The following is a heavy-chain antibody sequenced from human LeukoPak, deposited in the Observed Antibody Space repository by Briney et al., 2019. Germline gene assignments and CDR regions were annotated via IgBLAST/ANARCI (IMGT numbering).Heavy chain of an antibody. CDR2: IIPIFGTA. J-gene: IGHJ5*02. CDR1: GGTFSSYA. Sequence: SVKVSCKASGGTFSSYAISWVRQAPGQGLEWMGGIIPIFGTANYAQKFQGRVTITTDESTSTAYMELSSLRSEDTAVYYCARDLGSSATSTNWFDPWGQGTLVTVSS. CDR3: ARDLGSSATSTNWFDP. D-gene: IGHD6-6*01. V-gene: IGHV1-69*05.